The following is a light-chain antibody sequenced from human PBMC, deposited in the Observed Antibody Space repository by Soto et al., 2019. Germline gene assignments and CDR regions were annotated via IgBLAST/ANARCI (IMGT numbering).Light chain of an antibody. J-gene: IGLJ6*01. Sequence: QSALTQPASVSGSPGQSITVSCTGTNTDVGGYNYVSWYQHRPGKAPRLMIYEVSNRLSGVSNRFSGSKSGNTASLTISGLQSEDEADYYCTSYTPTGALVFGSGTKVTVL. CDR3: TSYTPTGALV. CDR2: EVS. CDR1: NTDVGGYNY. V-gene: IGLV2-14*01.